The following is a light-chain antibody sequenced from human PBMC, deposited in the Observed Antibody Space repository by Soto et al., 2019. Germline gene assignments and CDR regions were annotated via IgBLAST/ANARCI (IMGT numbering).Light chain of an antibody. CDR1: SSNIGAGYD. V-gene: IGLV1-40*01. J-gene: IGLJ3*02. CDR2: VNS. CDR3: QSYDSSLSGSM. Sequence: QSVLTQPPSVSGAPGQRVTMSCTGSSSNIGAGYDVHWYQQLPGTAPKLLIYVNSNRPSGVPDRFSGSKSSTSASLAITGLQAEDEADYYCQSYDSSLSGSMFGGGTKLTVL.